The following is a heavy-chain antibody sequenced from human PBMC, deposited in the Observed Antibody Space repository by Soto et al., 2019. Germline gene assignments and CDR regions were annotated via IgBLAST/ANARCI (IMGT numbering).Heavy chain of an antibody. Sequence: DVLLVESGGGLVKPGGSLRLSCAASGFTFHMAWLSWVRQAPGKGLEWVGRVGGNTESGTTDYAAPVKGRFTISRDDSKNTVYLQMNSLKTEDTAVYYCTISGGYSNSHNWFDPWGQGTPVIVSS. CDR2: VGGNTESGTT. CDR1: GFTFHMAW. D-gene: IGHD6-13*01. V-gene: IGHV3-15*04. J-gene: IGHJ5*02. CDR3: TISGGYSNSHNWFDP.